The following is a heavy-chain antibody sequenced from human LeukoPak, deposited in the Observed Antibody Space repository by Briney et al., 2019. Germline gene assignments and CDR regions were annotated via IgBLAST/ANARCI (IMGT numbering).Heavy chain of an antibody. V-gene: IGHV4-59*01. CDR3: ARATPLRSSGRYLDH. J-gene: IGHJ5*02. CDR2: IYYSGST. D-gene: IGHD5-12*01. CDR1: GRSISSYY. Sequence: SETLSLTCTVSGRSISSYYWSWIRQPPGKGLEWIGYIYYSGSTNYNPSLKSRVTISVNTSKNQFSLKLSSVTAADTAVYYCARATPLRSSGRYLDHWGQGTLVTVSS.